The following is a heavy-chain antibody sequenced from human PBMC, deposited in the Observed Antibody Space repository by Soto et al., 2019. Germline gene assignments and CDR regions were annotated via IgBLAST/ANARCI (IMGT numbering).Heavy chain of an antibody. CDR2: INPNSGGT. D-gene: IGHD3-3*01. Sequence: GASVKVSCKASGYTFTGYYMHWVRQAPGQGLEWMGWINPNSGGTNYAQKFQGRVTMTRDTSISTAYMELSRLRSDDTAVYYCARDRERTRFLEWLSEYNYYYGMDVWGQGTTVTVSS. J-gene: IGHJ6*02. CDR1: GYTFTGYY. CDR3: ARDRERTRFLEWLSEYNYYYGMDV. V-gene: IGHV1-2*02.